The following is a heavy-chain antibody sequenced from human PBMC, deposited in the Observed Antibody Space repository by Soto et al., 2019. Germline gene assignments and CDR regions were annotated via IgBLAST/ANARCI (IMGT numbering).Heavy chain of an antibody. J-gene: IGHJ5*02. Sequence: PSETLSLTCAVSGYSITSGYYWGWIRQHPGKGLEWIGYIYYSGSTYYNPSLKSRVTISVDMSKNQFSLKLSSVTAADTAVYYCAREYCSSTSCYIGWFDPWGQGTLVTVSS. CDR3: AREYCSSTSCYIGWFDP. CDR2: IYYSGST. V-gene: IGHV4-31*11. D-gene: IGHD2-2*02. CDR1: GYSITSGYY.